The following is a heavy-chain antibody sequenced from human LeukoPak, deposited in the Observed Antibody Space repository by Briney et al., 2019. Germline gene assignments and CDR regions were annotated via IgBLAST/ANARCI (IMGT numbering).Heavy chain of an antibody. CDR2: IYYSGST. Sequence: PSETLSLTCTVSGGSISSYYWSWIRQPPGKGLEWIGYIYYSGSTNYNPSLKSRVTISVDTSKNQFSLKLSSVTAADTAVYYCARVAFHYYDSSGYYYPNWFDPWGQGTLVTVSS. CDR3: ARVAFHYYDSSGYYYPNWFDP. CDR1: GGSISSYY. V-gene: IGHV4-59*01. D-gene: IGHD3-22*01. J-gene: IGHJ5*02.